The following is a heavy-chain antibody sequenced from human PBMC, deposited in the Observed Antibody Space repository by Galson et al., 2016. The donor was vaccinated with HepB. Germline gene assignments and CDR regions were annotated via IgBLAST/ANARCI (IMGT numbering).Heavy chain of an antibody. CDR3: ARGTYYYVHRDAFDI. CDR2: IGSSGDT. Sequence: SLRLSCAASGFTFRSYDMHWVRQAARTGLEWVSVIGSSGDTYYTPSVKGRFTTSRENAKNSLYLQMNSLRVGDTAVYYCARGTYYYVHRDAFDIWGQGTMVTVSS. J-gene: IGHJ3*02. V-gene: IGHV3-13*01. D-gene: IGHD3-10*02. CDR1: GFTFRSYD.